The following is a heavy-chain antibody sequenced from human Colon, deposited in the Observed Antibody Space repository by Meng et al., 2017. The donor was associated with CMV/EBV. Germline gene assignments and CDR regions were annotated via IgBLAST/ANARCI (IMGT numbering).Heavy chain of an antibody. D-gene: IGHD5-12*01. Sequence: IPLKESGPTLLQPTPTLTLTCTFSGFSFTTDKAGVGWIRHPPGKALEWLALIYWDDDTRYSPSLKTRLTITRDTSKNQVILTMTNMDPADTATYYCVHRSYSGQDDYWGQGALVTVSS. CDR3: VHRSYSGQDDY. CDR1: GFSFTTDKAG. J-gene: IGHJ4*02. CDR2: IYWDDDT. V-gene: IGHV2-5*02.